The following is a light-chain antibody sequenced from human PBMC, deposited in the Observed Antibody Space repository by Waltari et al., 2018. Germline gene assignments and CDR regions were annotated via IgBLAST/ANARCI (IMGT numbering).Light chain of an antibody. CDR1: SSNIGDNS. CDR3: AAWDDSLNGWV. Sequence: QSVLTQPPSVSEAPRQRVTISCSGSSSNIGDNSVNWYQQLPGKAPKLLIYYEDVRPSGGSDRFSGSKSGPSASLVISWLQSEDEADYYCAAWDDSLNGWVFGGGTKLTVL. V-gene: IGLV1-36*01. CDR2: YED. J-gene: IGLJ3*02.